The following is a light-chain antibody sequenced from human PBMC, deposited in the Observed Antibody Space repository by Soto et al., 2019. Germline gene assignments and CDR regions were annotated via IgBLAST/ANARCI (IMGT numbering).Light chain of an antibody. Sequence: EIVMTQSPVTLSVSPGERATLSCRASQSVSSNLAWYQQKPGQAPRLLIYDTPTRATGIPVRFSGSGSGTEFTLTISSLQSEDFAVYYCHQYNNWPLTFGGGTKVEIK. V-gene: IGKV3-15*01. J-gene: IGKJ4*01. CDR2: DTP. CDR1: QSVSSN. CDR3: HQYNNWPLT.